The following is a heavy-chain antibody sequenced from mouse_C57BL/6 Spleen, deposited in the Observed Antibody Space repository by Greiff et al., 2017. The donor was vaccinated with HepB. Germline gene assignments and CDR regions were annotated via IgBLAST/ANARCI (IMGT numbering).Heavy chain of an antibody. Sequence: DVHLVESGGGLVKPGGSLKLSCAASGFTFSDYGMHWVRQAPEKGLEWVAYISSGSSTIYYADTVKGRFTISRDNAKNTLFLQMTSLRSEDTAMYYCARGPYWYFDVWGTGTTVTVSS. CDR2: ISSGSSTI. V-gene: IGHV5-17*01. CDR1: GFTFSDYG. J-gene: IGHJ1*03. CDR3: ARGPYWYFDV.